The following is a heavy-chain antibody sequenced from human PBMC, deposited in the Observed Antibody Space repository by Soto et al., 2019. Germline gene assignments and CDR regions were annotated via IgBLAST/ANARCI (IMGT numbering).Heavy chain of an antibody. CDR3: ARGASSSALEMATIDDAFDI. Sequence: ASGKVSCKASGYTFTGYYMHWVRQAPGQGREWMGWINPNSGGTNYAQKFQGWVTMTRDTSISTACMELSRLRSDDTAVYYCARGASSSALEMATIDDAFDIWGQGTMVTVSS. V-gene: IGHV1-2*04. D-gene: IGHD5-12*01. CDR2: INPNSGGT. J-gene: IGHJ3*02. CDR1: GYTFTGYY.